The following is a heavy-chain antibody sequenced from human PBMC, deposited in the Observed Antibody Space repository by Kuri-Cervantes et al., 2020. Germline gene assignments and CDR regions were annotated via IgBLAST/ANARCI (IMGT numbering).Heavy chain of an antibody. J-gene: IGHJ4*02. V-gene: IGHV4-31*02. Sequence: SQTLSLTCAASGFTFSSYAMSWVRQAPGKGLEWIGFIYYTGSTYYNPSLKSRIIISVDTSKNQFSLKLSSVTAADTAIYYCARQIGGNNYFDYWGQGTLVTVSS. CDR2: IYYTGST. CDR3: ARQIGGNNYFDY. D-gene: IGHD4-23*01. CDR1: GFTFSSYA.